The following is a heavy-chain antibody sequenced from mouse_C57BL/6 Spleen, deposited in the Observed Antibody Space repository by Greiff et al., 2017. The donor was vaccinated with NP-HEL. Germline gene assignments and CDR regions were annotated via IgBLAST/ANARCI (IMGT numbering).Heavy chain of an antibody. CDR2: IHPNSGST. CDR1: GYTFTSYW. D-gene: IGHD1-1*01. Sequence: QVQLQQPGAELVKPGASVKLSCKASGYTFTSYWMHWVKQRPGQGLEWIGMIHPNSGSTNYNEKFKSKATLTVDKSSSTAYMQLSSLTSEDSAVYYCASTTSLGYAMDYWGQGTSVTVSS. J-gene: IGHJ4*01. V-gene: IGHV1-64*01. CDR3: ASTTSLGYAMDY.